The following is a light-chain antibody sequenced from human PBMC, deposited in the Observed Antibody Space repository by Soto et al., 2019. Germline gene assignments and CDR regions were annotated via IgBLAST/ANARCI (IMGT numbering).Light chain of an antibody. CDR1: SSNIGAGYD. Sequence: QSVLTQPPSVSGAPGQRVTISCTGSSSNIGAGYDVHWYQQLPGTAPKLLIYGNSNRPSGVPDRFSGSKSGTSASLAITGHQAEDEADYYCQSYDSSLSGSYVFGTGTKPTVL. CDR2: GNS. V-gene: IGLV1-40*01. J-gene: IGLJ1*01. CDR3: QSYDSSLSGSYV.